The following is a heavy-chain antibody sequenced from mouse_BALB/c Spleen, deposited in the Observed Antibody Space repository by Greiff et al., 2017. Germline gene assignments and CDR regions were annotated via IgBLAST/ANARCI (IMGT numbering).Heavy chain of an antibody. CDR1: GYSITSDYA. D-gene: IGHD2-2*01. CDR2: ISYSGST. V-gene: IGHV3-2*02. Sequence: DVKLQESGPGLVKPSQSLSLTCNVTGYSITSDYAWNWIRQFPGNKLEWMGYISYSGSTSYNPSLKSRTSITRDTSKNQFFLQLNAVTTEDPATYNCAQYYGLGMDYWGQGTSVTGAS. J-gene: IGHJ4*01. CDR3: AQYYGLGMDY.